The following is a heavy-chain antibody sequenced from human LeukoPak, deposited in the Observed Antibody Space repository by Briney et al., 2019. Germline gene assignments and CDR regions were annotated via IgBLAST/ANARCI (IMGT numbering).Heavy chain of an antibody. Sequence: PGGSLRLSCGASGFTFSDYSMNWVRQAPGKGLAWVASITSAGGYTYYADSVKGRFTISRDNSKNTLYLQMNSLRAEDTAVYYCAKWLAGPDFDYWGQGTLVTVSS. CDR1: GFTFSDYS. J-gene: IGHJ4*02. CDR2: ITSAGGYT. CDR3: AKWLAGPDFDY. V-gene: IGHV3-21*01. D-gene: IGHD6-19*01.